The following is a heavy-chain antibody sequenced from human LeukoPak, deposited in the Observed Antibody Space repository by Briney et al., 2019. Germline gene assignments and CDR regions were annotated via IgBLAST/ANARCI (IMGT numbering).Heavy chain of an antibody. CDR1: GGSISSSSYY. J-gene: IGHJ4*02. D-gene: IGHD1-26*01. V-gene: IGHV4-39*01. Sequence: PSGTLSLTCTVSGGSISSSSYYWGWIRQPPGKGLEWIGSICYSGSTYYNPSLKSRVTISVDTSKNQFSLKLSSVTAADTAVYYCASGRSYEWELLVFDYWGQGTLVTVSP. CDR3: ASGRSYEWELLVFDY. CDR2: ICYSGST.